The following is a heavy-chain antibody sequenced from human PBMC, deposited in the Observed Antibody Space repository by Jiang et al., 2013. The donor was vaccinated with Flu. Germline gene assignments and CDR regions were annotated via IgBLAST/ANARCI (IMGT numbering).Heavy chain of an antibody. V-gene: IGHV2-70*04. Sequence: PTQTLTLTCTLSGFSLTTPGMRMIWIRQPPGKALEWLARIDWDDDEFYNTFLRTRLTISKDSSKNQVVLTITNMDPVDTGTYYCARLGVGALGYWGMDVWGQGTTVTVSS. CDR1: GFSLTTPGMR. D-gene: IGHD1-26*01. J-gene: IGHJ6*02. CDR2: IDWDDDE. CDR3: ARLGVGALGYWGMDV.